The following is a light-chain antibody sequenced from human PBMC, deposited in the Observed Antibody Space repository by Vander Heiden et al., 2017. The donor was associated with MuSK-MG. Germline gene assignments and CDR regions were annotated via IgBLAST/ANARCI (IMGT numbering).Light chain of an antibody. CDR2: QDS. Sequence: SYDLTQPPSVSVSPGQTASITCSGDKLGDKYACWYQQKPGQSPVLVIYQDSKRPSGIPERFSGSNSGNTATLTISGTQAMDEAYYYCQAWDSSTYVFGTGTKVTVL. CDR1: KLGDKY. V-gene: IGLV3-1*01. CDR3: QAWDSSTYV. J-gene: IGLJ1*01.